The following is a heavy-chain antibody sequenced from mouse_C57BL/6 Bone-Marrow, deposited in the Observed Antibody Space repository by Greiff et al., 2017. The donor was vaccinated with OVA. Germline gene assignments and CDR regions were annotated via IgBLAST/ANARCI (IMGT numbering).Heavy chain of an antibody. J-gene: IGHJ1*03. CDR2: IYPGSGNT. CDR1: GYTFTDYY. V-gene: IGHV1-76*01. D-gene: IGHD3-2*02. Sequence: QVQLQQSGAELVRPGASVKLSCKASGYTFTDYYINWVKQRPGQGLEWIARIYPGSGNTYYNEKFKGKATLTAEKSSSTAYMQLSSLTSEDSAVYFCARSELRLPRYFDGWGTGTTVTVSS. CDR3: ARSELRLPRYFDG.